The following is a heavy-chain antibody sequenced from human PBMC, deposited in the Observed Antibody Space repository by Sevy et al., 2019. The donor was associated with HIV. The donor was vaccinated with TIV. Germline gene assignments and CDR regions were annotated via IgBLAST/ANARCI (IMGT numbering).Heavy chain of an antibody. Sequence: GGSLRLSCAASGFTFSSYWMSWVRQAPGKGLEWVANIKQDGSGKYYVDSVKGRFTISRDNAKNSLYLQMNSLRAEDTAVYYCASYSSSWYGSWSKTFDYWGQGTLVTVSS. CDR1: GFTFSSYW. J-gene: IGHJ4*02. D-gene: IGHD6-13*01. CDR3: ASYSSSWYGSWSKTFDY. V-gene: IGHV3-7*01. CDR2: IKQDGSGK.